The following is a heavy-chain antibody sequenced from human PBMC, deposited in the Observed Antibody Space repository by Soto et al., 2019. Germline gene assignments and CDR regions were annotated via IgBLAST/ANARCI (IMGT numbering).Heavy chain of an antibody. CDR1: GFNVSNKY. V-gene: IGHV3-53*01. CDR2: LYARGNT. D-gene: IGHD2-2*01. CDR3: ARDDCSSTSCYPLNWFDP. J-gene: IGHJ5*02. Sequence: GGSLRLSCAVSGFNVSNKYMTWVRQAPGKGLEWVSVLYARGNTYYADSVKGRFVISRDNSKNTVYLQMNSLRAEGTAVYYCARDDCSSTSCYPLNWFDPWGQGTLVTVSS.